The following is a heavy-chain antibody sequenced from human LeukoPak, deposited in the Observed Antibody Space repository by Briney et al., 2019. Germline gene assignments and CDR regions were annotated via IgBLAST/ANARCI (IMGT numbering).Heavy chain of an antibody. CDR2: INHSGST. Sequence: SETLSLTCAVYGGSFSGYYWSWIRQPPGKGLEWIREINHSGSTNYNPSLKSRVTISVDTSKNQFSLKLSSVTAADTAVYYCAREGRSLLRFLRTHTNWFDPWGQGTLVTVSS. CDR3: AREGRSLLRFLRTHTNWFDP. CDR1: GGSFSGYY. V-gene: IGHV4-34*01. J-gene: IGHJ5*02. D-gene: IGHD3-3*01.